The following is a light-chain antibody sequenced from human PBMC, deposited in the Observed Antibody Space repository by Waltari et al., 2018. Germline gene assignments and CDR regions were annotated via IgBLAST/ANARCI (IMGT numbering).Light chain of an antibody. CDR2: AAS. CDR3: LQLNSYPLT. J-gene: IGKJ4*01. CDR1: QDISNY. Sequence: DIQLTQSPSFLSASVGDRVTITCRASQDISNYLAWYQQKPGKAPKLLISAASTLQSGVPSRFSGSGSETEFTLTISSLQPEDFATYFCLQLNSYPLTFGGGTNVEIK. V-gene: IGKV1-9*01.